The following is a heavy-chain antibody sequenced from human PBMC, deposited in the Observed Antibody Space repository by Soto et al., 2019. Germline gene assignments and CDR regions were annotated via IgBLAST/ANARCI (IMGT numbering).Heavy chain of an antibody. J-gene: IGHJ4*02. D-gene: IGHD1-26*01. Sequence: GGSLRLSCAASGFTFSSYAMSWVRQAPGKGLEWVSAISGSGGSTYYADSVKGRFTISRDNSKNTLYLQMNSLRAEDTAVYYCAKDLIVGATPEITNFDYWGQGTLVTVSS. CDR1: GFTFSSYA. CDR2: ISGSGGST. CDR3: AKDLIVGATPEITNFDY. V-gene: IGHV3-23*01.